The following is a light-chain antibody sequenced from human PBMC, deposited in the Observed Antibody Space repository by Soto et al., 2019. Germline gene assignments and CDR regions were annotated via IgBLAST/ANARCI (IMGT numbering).Light chain of an antibody. CDR1: QSVSSY. V-gene: IGKV3-11*01. Sequence: EIVLTQSPATLSLSPGERATLSCRASQSVSSYLAWYQQKPGQPPRLLIYDASNRATGIPARFSGSGSGTDFTLTISSLEPEDFAVYYCQQRSIWPWTFGQGPKVEIK. CDR3: QQRSIWPWT. J-gene: IGKJ1*01. CDR2: DAS.